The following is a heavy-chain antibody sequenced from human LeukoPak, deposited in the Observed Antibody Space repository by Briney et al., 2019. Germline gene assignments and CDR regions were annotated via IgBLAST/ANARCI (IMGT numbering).Heavy chain of an antibody. CDR2: ISGSGGST. CDR1: GFTFSSYA. CDR3: AEPVGATEHYYYYGMDV. J-gene: IGHJ6*02. Sequence: GGSLRLSCAASGFTFSSYAMSWVRQAPGKGLEWVSAISGSGGSTYYADSVKGRFTISRDNSKNTLYLQMNSLRAEDTAVYYCAEPVGATEHYYYYGMDVWGQGTTVTVSS. D-gene: IGHD1-26*01. V-gene: IGHV3-23*01.